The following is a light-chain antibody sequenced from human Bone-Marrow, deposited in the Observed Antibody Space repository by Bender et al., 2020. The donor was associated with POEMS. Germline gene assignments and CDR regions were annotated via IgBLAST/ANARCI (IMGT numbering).Light chain of an antibody. CDR3: QSTDDSGTNWV. Sequence: SYELTQPPSVSVSPGQTARVSCSGDALPRQYAYWYQQRSGQAPVLVIYKDNERPSGIPERFSGSSSGTTVTLTITGVQAEDEADYYCQSTDDSGTNWVFGGGTKVTVL. J-gene: IGLJ3*02. V-gene: IGLV3-25*01. CDR1: ALPRQY. CDR2: KDN.